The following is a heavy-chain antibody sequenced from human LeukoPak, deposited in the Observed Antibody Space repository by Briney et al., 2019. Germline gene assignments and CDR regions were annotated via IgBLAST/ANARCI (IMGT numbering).Heavy chain of an antibody. Sequence: GGSLRLSCAASGFTFSNYGMHWVRQAPGKGLEWVAVIWYDGNNKYYADSVKGRFTISRDNSKNTLYLQMNSLRAEDTAVYYCAKDIHKWEPYYFDYWGQGTLVTVSS. D-gene: IGHD1-26*01. J-gene: IGHJ4*02. CDR3: AKDIHKWEPYYFDY. CDR2: IWYDGNNK. V-gene: IGHV3-30*02. CDR1: GFTFSNYG.